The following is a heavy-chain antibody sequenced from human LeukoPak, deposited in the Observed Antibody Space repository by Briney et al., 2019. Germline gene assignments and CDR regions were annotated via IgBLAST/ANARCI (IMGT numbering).Heavy chain of an antibody. D-gene: IGHD3-10*01. V-gene: IGHV3-15*01. Sequence: KSGGSLRLSCAASGFTFSSYAMSWVRQAPGKGLEWVGRIKSKTACGTTDYAGPVKARFTISRDDSKNTLYLQMNSLKTEDTAVYYCTTDVNGGLVEYYLYAFDIWGQGTMVTVSS. CDR3: TTDVNGGLVEYYLYAFDI. CDR2: IKSKTACGTT. J-gene: IGHJ3*02. CDR1: GFTFSSYA.